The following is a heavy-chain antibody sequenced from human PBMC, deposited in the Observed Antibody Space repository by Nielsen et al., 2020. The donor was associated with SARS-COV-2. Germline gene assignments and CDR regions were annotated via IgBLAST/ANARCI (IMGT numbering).Heavy chain of an antibody. V-gene: IGHV3-23*01. CDR1: GFTFSSYA. Sequence: GGSLRLSCAASGFTFSSYAMSWVRQAPGKGLEWVSAISGSGGSTYYADSVKGRSTIPRDNSKNTLYLQMNSLRAEDTAVYYCAKHFTMVRGRIDYWGQGTLVTVSS. CDR3: AKHFTMVRGRIDY. J-gene: IGHJ4*02. CDR2: ISGSGGST. D-gene: IGHD3-10*01.